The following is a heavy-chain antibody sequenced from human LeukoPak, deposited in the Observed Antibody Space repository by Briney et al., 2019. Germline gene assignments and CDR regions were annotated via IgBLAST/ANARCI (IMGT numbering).Heavy chain of an antibody. V-gene: IGHV1-18*01. CDR3: ARDSTTMDARWFDP. J-gene: IGHJ5*02. D-gene: IGHD1-1*01. CDR1: GYTFIRYG. Sequence: GASVKVSCKAFGYTFIRYGISWVRQAPGQGLEWMGWISAYNGNTNYAQKFQDRLTMTTDRSTITAHMEVRSLRSDDTAVYYCARDSTTMDARWFDPWGQGILVTVSS. CDR2: ISAYNGNT.